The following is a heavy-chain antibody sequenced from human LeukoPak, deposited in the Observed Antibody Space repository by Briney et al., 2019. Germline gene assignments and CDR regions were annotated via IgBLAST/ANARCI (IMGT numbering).Heavy chain of an antibody. J-gene: IGHJ4*02. CDR1: GYTFTGYY. D-gene: IGHD6-19*01. CDR2: INPNSGGT. CDR3: ARDQRRAVLAVAGPSGY. V-gene: IGHV1-2*02. Sequence: ASVKVSCKASGYTFTGYYMHWVRQAPGQGLEWMGWINPNSGGTNYAQKFQGRVTMTRDTSISTAYMELSRLRSDDTAVYYCARDQRRAVLAVAGPSGYWGQGTLVAVSS.